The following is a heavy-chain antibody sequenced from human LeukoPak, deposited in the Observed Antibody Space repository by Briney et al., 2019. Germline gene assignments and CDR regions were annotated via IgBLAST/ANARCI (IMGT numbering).Heavy chain of an antibody. V-gene: IGHV3-53*01. CDR3: ANIDFWSGYYPRDY. CDR2: IYSDNT. J-gene: IGHJ4*02. D-gene: IGHD3-3*01. Sequence: GGSLRLSCTVSGFTVSSNSMSWVRQAPGKGLEWVSFIYSDNTHYSDSVKGRFTISRDNSKNTLYLQMNSLRAEDTAVYYCANIDFWSGYYPRDYWGQGTLVTVSS. CDR1: GFTVSSNS.